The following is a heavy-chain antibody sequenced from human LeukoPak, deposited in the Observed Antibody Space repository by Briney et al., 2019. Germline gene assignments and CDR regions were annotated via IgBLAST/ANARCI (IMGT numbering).Heavy chain of an antibody. Sequence: GGSLRLSCAASGFTVSSYYMSWVRQAPGKGLEWVAVIFSGGSTYHADSVEGRFTISRDNSKNSLYLQMNSLRAEDTAVYYCARGTSDITNFAVASRGYYYMDVWGKGTTVTVSS. CDR3: ARGTSDITNFAVASRGYYYMDV. D-gene: IGHD3-3*01. V-gene: IGHV3-53*01. CDR2: IFSGGST. J-gene: IGHJ6*03. CDR1: GFTVSSYY.